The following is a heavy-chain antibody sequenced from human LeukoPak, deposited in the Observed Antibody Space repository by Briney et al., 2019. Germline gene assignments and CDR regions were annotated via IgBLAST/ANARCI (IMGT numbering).Heavy chain of an antibody. Sequence: ASVKVSCKASGYAFTGYYMYWLRQAPGQGLEWMGRINPNSGGTNFAQKFQGRVTMTRDTSISTAYMELSSLRSDDTAVYYCARAVKYCSGGSCYYAPDGYWGQGTLVTVSS. CDR1: GYAFTGYY. CDR2: INPNSGGT. J-gene: IGHJ4*02. CDR3: ARAVKYCSGGSCYYAPDGY. V-gene: IGHV1-2*06. D-gene: IGHD2-15*01.